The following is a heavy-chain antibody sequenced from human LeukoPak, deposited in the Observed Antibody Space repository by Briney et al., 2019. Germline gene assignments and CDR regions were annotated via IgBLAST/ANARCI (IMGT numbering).Heavy chain of an antibody. CDR1: GFTFSSYA. D-gene: IGHD3-3*01. CDR3: AKEGYDFWSGQSSFSSGVDY. J-gene: IGHJ4*02. CDR2: HSGSGGST. Sequence: PGGSVRLSCAASGFTFSSYAMSWVRQAPGKGLVWVSTHSGSGGSTYYADSVKGRFTISRDNSKNTLYLQMNSLRAEDTAVYYCAKEGYDFWSGQSSFSSGVDYWGQGTLVAVSS. V-gene: IGHV3-23*01.